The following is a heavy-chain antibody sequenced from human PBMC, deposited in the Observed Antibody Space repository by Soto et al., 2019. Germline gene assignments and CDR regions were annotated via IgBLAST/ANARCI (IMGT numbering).Heavy chain of an antibody. CDR3: AKAGGSYFAIPDS. J-gene: IGHJ5*01. V-gene: IGHV3-30*18. Sequence: QVQLVESGGGVVQPGRSLRLSCAASGFTFSSYGMHWVRQAPGKGLEWVAVISFDGSDKYYTDSVKGRFAISRDNSKSTLYLQMNSLRGDDTAVYYCAKAGGSYFAIPDSWGQGTLVTVSS. CDR2: ISFDGSDK. D-gene: IGHD1-26*01. CDR1: GFTFSSYG.